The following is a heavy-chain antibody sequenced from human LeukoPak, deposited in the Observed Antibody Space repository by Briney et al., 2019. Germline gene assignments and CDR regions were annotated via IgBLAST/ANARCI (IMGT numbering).Heavy chain of an antibody. D-gene: IGHD3-10*01. CDR3: ARYGSGKIYGMDV. CDR2: ISYDGSNK. V-gene: IGHV3-30*04. Sequence: GRSLRLSCAASGFTFSSHAMHWVRQAPGKGLEWVAVISYDGSNKYYADSVKGRFTISRDNSKNTLYLQMNSLRAEDTAVYYCARYGSGKIYGMDVWGQGTTVTVSS. CDR1: GFTFSSHA. J-gene: IGHJ6*02.